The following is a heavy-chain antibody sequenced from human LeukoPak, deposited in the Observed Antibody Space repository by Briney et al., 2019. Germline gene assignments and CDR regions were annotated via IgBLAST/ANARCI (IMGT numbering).Heavy chain of an antibody. V-gene: IGHV3-30*18. J-gene: IGHJ5*02. CDR1: GFTFSSYG. CDR3: AKGLAVAGTGLDWFDP. Sequence: LAGGSLRLSCAASGFTFSSYGMYWVRQAPGKGLEWVAVISYGGSNKYYAGSVKGRFTISRDNSKNTLYLQMNSLRAKDTAVYYCAKGLAVAGTGLDWFDPWGQGTLVTVSS. CDR2: ISYGGSNK. D-gene: IGHD6-19*01.